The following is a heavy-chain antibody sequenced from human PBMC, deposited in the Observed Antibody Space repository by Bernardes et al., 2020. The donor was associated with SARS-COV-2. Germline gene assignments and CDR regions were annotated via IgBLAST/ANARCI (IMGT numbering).Heavy chain of an antibody. D-gene: IGHD3-9*01. CDR1: GGSISSYY. Sequence: SETLSLTCYVSGGSISSYYWSWIRQPPGKGLEWIGFLSYVGSTNYNPSLKSRVTMSVDTSKNQFSLRLSSVTAADTAVYYCARDPGTGVYYYSGLDVWGQGTMVTVSS. J-gene: IGHJ6*02. V-gene: IGHV4-59*01. CDR3: ARDPGTGVYYYSGLDV. CDR2: LSYVGST.